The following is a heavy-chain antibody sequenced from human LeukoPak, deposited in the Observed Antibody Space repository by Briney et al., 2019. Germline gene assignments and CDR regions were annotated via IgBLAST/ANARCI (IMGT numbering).Heavy chain of an antibody. V-gene: IGHV4-34*01. CDR3: ARGVGTTVPYYFDY. Sequence: PSETLSLTCAVYGGSFSGYYWSWIRQPPGKGLEWIGEINHSGSTNYNPSLKSRVTISVDTSKNQFSLKLSSVTAADTAVYYCARGVGTTVPYYFDYWGQGTLVTVSS. J-gene: IGHJ4*02. D-gene: IGHD4-17*01. CDR2: INHSGST. CDR1: GGSFSGYY.